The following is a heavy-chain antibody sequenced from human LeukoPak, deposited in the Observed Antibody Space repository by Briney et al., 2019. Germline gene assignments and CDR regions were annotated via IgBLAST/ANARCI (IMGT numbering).Heavy chain of an antibody. J-gene: IGHJ4*02. V-gene: IGHV4-34*01. CDR1: GGSFSGYK. CDR2: INHSGST. D-gene: IGHD7-27*01. Sequence: SETLSLTCAMYGGSFSGYKWSWIRQPPGKGLEWIGEINHSGSTNYNPSLKNRLTISVDTSKNQFSLKLISVTAADTAVYFCARGVPGYWGQGTLVTVSS. CDR3: ARGVPGY.